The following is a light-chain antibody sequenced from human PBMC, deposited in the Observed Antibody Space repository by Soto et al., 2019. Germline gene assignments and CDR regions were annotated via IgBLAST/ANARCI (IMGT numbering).Light chain of an antibody. V-gene: IGKV3-11*01. CDR2: DAS. CDR1: QSVSGY. CDR3: QQRSNDMYT. J-gene: IGKJ2*01. Sequence: EIVLTQSPATLSLSPGERVTLSCRASQSVSGYLAWYQQQPGQAPRLLIYDASNRATGIPARFSGSGSGTDVTLTISSLEPEEFAVYYCQQRSNDMYTFGQGTKLEIK.